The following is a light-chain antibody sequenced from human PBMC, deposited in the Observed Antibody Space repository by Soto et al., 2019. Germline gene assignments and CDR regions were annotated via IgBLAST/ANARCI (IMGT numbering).Light chain of an antibody. CDR3: QQRTSWPPSLS. CDR2: DAS. J-gene: IGKJ4*01. V-gene: IGKV3-11*01. CDR1: QGVTTF. Sequence: EIVLTQSPVTLSLSPGESATLSCRASQGVTTFLAWYQQKPGQAPRLLVYDASKRASGIPARFSGSGYGTDFPLTISSLEPEDSAVYYCQQRTSWPPSLSFGGGTKVEIK.